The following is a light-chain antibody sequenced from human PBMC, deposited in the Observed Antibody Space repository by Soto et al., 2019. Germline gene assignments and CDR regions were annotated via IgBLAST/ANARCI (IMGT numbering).Light chain of an antibody. J-gene: IGKJ4*01. CDR2: KAS. CDR1: QTISSW. Sequence: DIQMTQSPSTLSASVGDRVTITCRASQTISSWLAWYQQKPGKAPKLLIYKASNLEGGVPSRFSGSGSGTDFNITISSLQPDDFAAYYCQQYNTYPLTFGGGTTVEIK. CDR3: QQYNTYPLT. V-gene: IGKV1-5*03.